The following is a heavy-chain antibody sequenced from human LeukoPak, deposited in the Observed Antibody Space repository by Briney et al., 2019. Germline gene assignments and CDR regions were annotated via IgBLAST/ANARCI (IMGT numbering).Heavy chain of an antibody. J-gene: IGHJ6*03. V-gene: IGHV1-46*01. D-gene: IGHD3-10*01. CDR1: GYTFTSYY. CDR3: ARVAVRGVIGMDV. CDR2: INPSGGST. Sequence: ASVTVSCKASGYTFTSYYMHWVRQAPGQGLEWMGIINPSGGSTSYAQKFQGRVTMTRDMSTSTVYMELSSLRSEDTAVYYCARVAVRGVIGMDVWGKGTTVTVSS.